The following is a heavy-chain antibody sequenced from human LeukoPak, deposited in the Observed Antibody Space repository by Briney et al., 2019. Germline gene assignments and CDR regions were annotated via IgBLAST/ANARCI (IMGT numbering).Heavy chain of an antibody. V-gene: IGHV4-34*01. CDR3: ARRRAVAGFDP. CDR1: GGSFSGYY. D-gene: IGHD6-19*01. J-gene: IGHJ5*02. CDR2: INHSGST. Sequence: PSETLSLTCAVYGGSFSGYYWSWIRQPPGKGLEWIGEINHSGSTNYNPSLKNRVTISVDTSKNQFSLKLSSVTAADTAVYYCARRRAVAGFDPWGQGTLVTVSS.